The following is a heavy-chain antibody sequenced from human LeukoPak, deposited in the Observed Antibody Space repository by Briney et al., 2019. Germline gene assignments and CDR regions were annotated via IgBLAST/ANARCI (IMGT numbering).Heavy chain of an antibody. CDR3: AREGADFWSGYYFDY. V-gene: IGHV1-18*01. CDR2: ISAYNGNT. CDR1: GYTFTSYG. J-gene: IGHJ4*02. Sequence: ASVKVSCKASGYTFTSYGISWVRQAPGQGLEWMGWISAYNGNTNYAQKLQGRVTMTTDTSTSTAYMELRSLRSDDTAVYYCAREGADFWSGYYFDYWGQGTLVTVSS. D-gene: IGHD3-3*01.